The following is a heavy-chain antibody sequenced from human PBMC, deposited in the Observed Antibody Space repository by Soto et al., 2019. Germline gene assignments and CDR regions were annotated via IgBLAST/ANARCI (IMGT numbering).Heavy chain of an antibody. CDR1: GGTFSSYA. CDR3: ARALRIAAAGTHNYYYGMDV. CDR2: IIPIFGTA. V-gene: IGHV1-69*13. J-gene: IGHJ6*02. D-gene: IGHD6-13*01. Sequence: ASVKVSCKASGGTFSSYAISWVRQAPGQGLEWMGGIIPIFGTANYAQKFQGRVTITADESTSTAYMELSSLRSEDTAVYYCARALRIAAAGTHNYYYGMDVWAQGTTVTVSS.